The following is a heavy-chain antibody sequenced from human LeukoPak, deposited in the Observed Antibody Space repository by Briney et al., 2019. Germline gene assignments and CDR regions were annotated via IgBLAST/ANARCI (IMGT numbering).Heavy chain of an antibody. V-gene: IGHV1-8*01. Sequence: ASVKVSCKASGYTFTSYDINWVRQATGQGLEWMGWMSPNSGNTGYAQKFQGRVTMTRNTSISTAYMELSSLRSEDAAVYYCARSGPPWYRGNWFDPWGQGTLVTVSS. D-gene: IGHD1-26*01. CDR2: MSPNSGNT. J-gene: IGHJ5*02. CDR1: GYTFTSYD. CDR3: ARSGPPWYRGNWFDP.